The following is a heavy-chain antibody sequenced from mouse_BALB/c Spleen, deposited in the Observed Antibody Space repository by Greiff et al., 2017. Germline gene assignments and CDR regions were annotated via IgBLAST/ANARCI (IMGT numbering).Heavy chain of an antibody. CDR3: ARHGDYYGSSWYFDY. J-gene: IGHJ2*01. D-gene: IGHD1-1*01. Sequence: EVKLVESGGDLVKPGGSLKLSCAASGFTFSSYGMSWVRQTPDKRLEWVATISSGGSYTYYPDSVKGRFTISRDNAKNTLYLQMSSLKSEDTATYYCARHGDYYGSSWYFDYWGQGTTLTVSS. V-gene: IGHV5-6*02. CDR2: ISSGGSYT. CDR1: GFTFSSYG.